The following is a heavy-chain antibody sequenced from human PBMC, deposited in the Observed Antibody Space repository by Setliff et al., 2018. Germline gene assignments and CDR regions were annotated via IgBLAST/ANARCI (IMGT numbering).Heavy chain of an antibody. V-gene: IGHV4-39*07. D-gene: IGHD3-16*02. CDR2: IYYRGST. J-gene: IGHJ3*02. CDR1: GGSISSSSYY. CDR3: ARDLYDYVWGTYRYHDAFDI. Sequence: PSETLSLTCTVSGGSISSSSYYWGWIRQPPGKGLEWIGSIYYRGSTYYNPSLKSRVTISIDASKNQFSLKPSSVTAADTAVYYCARDLYDYVWGTYRYHDAFDIWGQGTMVTVSS.